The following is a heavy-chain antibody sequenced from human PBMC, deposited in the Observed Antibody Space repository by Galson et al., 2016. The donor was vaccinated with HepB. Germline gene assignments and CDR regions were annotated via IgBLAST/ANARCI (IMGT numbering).Heavy chain of an antibody. CDR3: ARNYGLWFGESNWFDP. Sequence: ETLSLTCTVSGDSIGSTSYYWGWIRQPPGKGLEWIGNIYFSGSTYYNPSLKSRVTISVDTSKNQFSLKLTSVTAADTAMYYCARNYGLWFGESNWFDPWGQGTLVTVSS. D-gene: IGHD3-10*01. CDR1: GDSIGSTSYY. CDR2: IYFSGST. J-gene: IGHJ5*02. V-gene: IGHV4-39*01.